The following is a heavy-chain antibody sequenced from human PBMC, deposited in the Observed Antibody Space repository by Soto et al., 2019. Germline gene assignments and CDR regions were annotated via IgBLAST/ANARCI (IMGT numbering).Heavy chain of an antibody. D-gene: IGHD1-1*01. J-gene: IGHJ6*03. V-gene: IGHV3-23*01. CDR2: VSGSGRNT. Sequence: GGSLRLSCSASGFTFSSYAMNWVRQAPGKGLELVSVVSGSGRNTYYADSVKGRFTISRDNSQNTLYLQMSSLRAEDTAVYYCAKDLWSNWNTYYYYMDVWGKGTTVTVSS. CDR1: GFTFSSYA. CDR3: AKDLWSNWNTYYYYMDV.